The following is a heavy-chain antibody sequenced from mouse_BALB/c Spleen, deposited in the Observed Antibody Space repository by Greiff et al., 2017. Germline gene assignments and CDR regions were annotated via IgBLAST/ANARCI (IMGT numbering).Heavy chain of an antibody. J-gene: IGHJ4*01. Sequence: EVKLQESGGGLVKPGGSLKLSCAASGFTFSSYAMSWVRQTPEKRLEWVASISSGGSTYYPDSVKGRFTISRDNARNILYLQMSSLRSEDTAMYYCARGGGITTVVGAMDYWGQGTSVTVSS. CDR2: ISSGGST. CDR1: GFTFSSYA. CDR3: ARGGGITTVVGAMDY. D-gene: IGHD1-1*01. V-gene: IGHV5-6-5*01.